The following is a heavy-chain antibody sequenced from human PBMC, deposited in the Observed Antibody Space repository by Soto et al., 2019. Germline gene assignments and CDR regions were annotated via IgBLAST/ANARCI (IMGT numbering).Heavy chain of an antibody. CDR3: ARGAGSYYYYGMDV. V-gene: IGHV1-8*01. CDR1: GYTFTSYD. J-gene: IGHJ6*02. Sequence: QVQLVQSGAEVKKPGASVKVSCKASGYTFTSYDINWVRQATGQGLEWMGWMNPNSGNTGYAQKFQGRVTXXRXTXTSTAYMELSSLRSEDTAVYYCARGAGSYYYYGMDVWGQGTTVTVSS. D-gene: IGHD2-15*01. CDR2: MNPNSGNT.